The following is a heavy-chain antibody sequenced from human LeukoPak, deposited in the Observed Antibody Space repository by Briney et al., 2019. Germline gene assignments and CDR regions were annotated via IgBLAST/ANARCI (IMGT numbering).Heavy chain of an antibody. J-gene: IGHJ4*02. V-gene: IGHV4-34*01. CDR1: GGSFSGYY. D-gene: IGHD4-17*01. Sequence: PSETLSLTCAVYGGSFSGYYWCWSRQPPRPGLEWIGEINHSGSTNYNPSLKSRVTISVDTSKNKFSLKLSSVTAADTAVYYCARGTMTTVTYYFDYWGQGTLVTVSS. CDR2: INHSGST. CDR3: ARGTMTTVTYYFDY.